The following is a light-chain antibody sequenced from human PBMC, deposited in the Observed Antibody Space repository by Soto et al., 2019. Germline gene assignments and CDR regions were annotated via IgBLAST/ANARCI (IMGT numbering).Light chain of an antibody. Sequence: QSALTQPASVSGSPGQSITISCTGTEVGSYNLVSWYQQQPGKAPKLTLYEVTKRPSGVSDRFSGSKSGKTASLTISGLQAEDEADYYCCSYAPGRTWVFGGGTKLTVL. V-gene: IGLV2-23*02. CDR2: EVT. J-gene: IGLJ3*02. CDR3: CSYAPGRTWV. CDR1: EVGSYNL.